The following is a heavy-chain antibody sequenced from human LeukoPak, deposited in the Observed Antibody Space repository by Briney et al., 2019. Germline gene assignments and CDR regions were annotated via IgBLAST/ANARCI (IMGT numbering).Heavy chain of an antibody. V-gene: IGHV4-59*01. CDR3: ATNRPVGGAYWGSFDM. J-gene: IGHJ3*02. D-gene: IGHD2-8*02. CDR1: GGSMTSYY. Sequence: PSETLSLTCSVSGGSMTSYYWSWIRQPPGKGLEWIGFFHHTGGTNYNPYVKSRVTISGDTPKNQVSLNMTSVTAADTAVYYCATNRPVGGAYWGSFDMWGHGTLVTDSS. CDR2: FHHTGGT.